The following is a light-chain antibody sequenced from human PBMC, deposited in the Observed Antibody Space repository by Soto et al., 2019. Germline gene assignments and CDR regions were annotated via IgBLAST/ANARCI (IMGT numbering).Light chain of an antibody. CDR2: SAS. V-gene: IGKV3-15*01. Sequence: EIVMTQSPATLSVSPGERATLSCRASQSVTIYLAWYQQKPGQAPRLLIYSASTRATGIPARFSGSGSGTEFTLTISSLQSEDFAVYYCQQYNNWPANSFGQGTKLEIK. CDR3: QQYNNWPANS. J-gene: IGKJ2*03. CDR1: QSVTIY.